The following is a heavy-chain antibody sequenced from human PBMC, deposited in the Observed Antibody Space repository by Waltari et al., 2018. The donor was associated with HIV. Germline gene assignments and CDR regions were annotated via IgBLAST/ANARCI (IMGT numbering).Heavy chain of an antibody. V-gene: IGHV5-51*01. D-gene: IGHD1-26*01. CDR2: IYPGHSDT. CDR1: GYSFPTYW. CDR3: ARHPYGGSSYGGGFDH. J-gene: IGHJ4*02. Sequence: VQLVQSGAEVKKPGESLSISCKGSGYSFPTYWIGWVRQVPGKGLEWMGIIYPGHSDTTYSPSFEGQVTMSVDKSLNTAYLQWSSLKASDTAMYYCARHPYGGSSYGGGFDHWGQGTLVTVSS.